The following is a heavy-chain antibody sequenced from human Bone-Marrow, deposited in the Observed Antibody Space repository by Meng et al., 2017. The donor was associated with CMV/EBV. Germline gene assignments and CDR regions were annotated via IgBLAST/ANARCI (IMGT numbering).Heavy chain of an antibody. CDR3: ANQCTSTSCEF. D-gene: IGHD2-2*01. J-gene: IGHJ4*02. CDR1: GFTFSSYE. Sequence: GESLKISCAASGFTFSSYEMNWVRQAPGKGLEWVANIKQDGSEKYYVDSVKGRFTISRDNAKNSLYLQMSSLRAEDTAVYFCANQCTSTSCEFWGQGTLVTVSS. V-gene: IGHV3-7*01. CDR2: IKQDGSEK.